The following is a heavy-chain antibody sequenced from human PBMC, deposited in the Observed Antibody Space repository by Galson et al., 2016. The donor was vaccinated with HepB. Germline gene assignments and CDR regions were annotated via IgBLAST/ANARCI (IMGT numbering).Heavy chain of an antibody. J-gene: IGHJ4*02. CDR3: ARTIVAVPGANDYFDY. CDR1: GFTFSTYW. CDR2: INSDGSST. Sequence: SLRLSCAASGFTFSTYWMHWVRHAPGKGLVYVSRINSDGSSTTYADSVKGRFTISRDNAKNALYLQMNSLRAEDTAVYYCARTIVAVPGANDYFDYWGQGTLVTVSS. V-gene: IGHV3-74*01. D-gene: IGHD2-2*01.